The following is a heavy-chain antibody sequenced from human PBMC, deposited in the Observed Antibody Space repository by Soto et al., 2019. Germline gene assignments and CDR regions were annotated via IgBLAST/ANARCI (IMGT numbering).Heavy chain of an antibody. V-gene: IGHV3-48*01. CDR3: ARESPQLDY. CDR1: GFTFSNYA. Sequence: GGSLRLSCAASGFTFSNYAMNWVRQAPGKGLEWVSFISSASSTISYADSVKGRFTISRDNAKNSLYLQMNSLRAEDTAVYYCARESPQLDYWGQGTLVTVSS. J-gene: IGHJ4*02. CDR2: ISSASSTI.